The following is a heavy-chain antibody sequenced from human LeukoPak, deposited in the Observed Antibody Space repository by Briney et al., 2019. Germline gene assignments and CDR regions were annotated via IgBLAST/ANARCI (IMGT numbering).Heavy chain of an antibody. V-gene: IGHV4-38-2*01. Sequence: SETLSLTCAVSGYSISSGYYWGWIRQPPGKGLEWIGSIYHSGSTYYNPSLKSRVTISVDTSKNQFSLKLSSVTAADTAVYYRASNRNTPEKSLDYWGQGTLVTVSS. CDR3: ASNRNTPEKSLDY. CDR2: IYHSGST. J-gene: IGHJ4*02. D-gene: IGHD3-16*02. CDR1: GYSISSGYY.